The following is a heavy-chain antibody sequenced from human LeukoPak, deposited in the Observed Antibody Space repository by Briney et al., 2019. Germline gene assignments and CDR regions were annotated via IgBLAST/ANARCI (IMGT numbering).Heavy chain of an antibody. D-gene: IGHD6-19*01. J-gene: IGHJ4*02. CDR3: AREDSSGWADY. CDR2: ISSSGGII. CDR1: GFTFSSYE. V-gene: IGHV3-48*03. Sequence: GGSLRLSCAASGFTFSSYEMNWVRQAPGKGLEWVAYISSSGGIIYYADSVKGRFTISRDNAKNSLYLQMNSLRAEDTAVYYCAREDSSGWADYWGQGTLVTVSS.